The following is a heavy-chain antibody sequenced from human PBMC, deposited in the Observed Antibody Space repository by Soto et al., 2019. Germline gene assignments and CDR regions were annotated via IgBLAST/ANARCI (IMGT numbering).Heavy chain of an antibody. V-gene: IGHV1-18*01. Sequence: QVQLVQSGAEVRRPGASVRVSCKASGYTFTDYGFSWVRQAPGQGLEWMGWITTYTGNTKFAQKFQGRVTMTTDRFTSTAYMDLRSLTSDDTAVYYCARDRGSRSYYLGPYYFDYWGQGTLVTVSS. J-gene: IGHJ4*02. CDR2: ITTYTGNT. CDR1: GYTFTDYG. CDR3: ARDRGSRSYYLGPYYFDY. D-gene: IGHD1-26*01.